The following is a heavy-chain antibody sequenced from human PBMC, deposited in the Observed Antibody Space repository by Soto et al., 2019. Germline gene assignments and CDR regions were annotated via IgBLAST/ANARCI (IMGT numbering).Heavy chain of an antibody. CDR1: GGSFSGYY. V-gene: IGHV4-34*01. CDR2: INHSGST. J-gene: IGHJ6*02. D-gene: IGHD3-22*01. CDR3: ARGQSGYYYAYYYYGMDV. Sequence: TSETLSLTCAVYGGSFSGYYWSWIRQPPGKGLEWIGEINHSGSTNYNPSLKSRVTISVDTSKNQFSLKLSSVTAADTAVYYCARGQSGYYYAYYYYGMDVWGQGTTVTSP.